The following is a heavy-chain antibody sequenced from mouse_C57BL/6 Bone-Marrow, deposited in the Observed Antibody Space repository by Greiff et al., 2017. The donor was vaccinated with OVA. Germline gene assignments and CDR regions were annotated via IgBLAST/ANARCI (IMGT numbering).Heavy chain of an antibody. CDR3: TRRTTVVATEYFDY. CDR2: IRNKANNHAT. Sequence: EVKLMESGGGLVQPGGSMKLSCAASGFTFSDAWMDWVRQSPEKGLEWVAEIRNKANNHATYYAESVKGRFTISRDDSKSSVYLQMNSLRAEDTGIYYCTRRTTVVATEYFDYWGQGTTLTVSS. J-gene: IGHJ2*01. D-gene: IGHD1-1*01. V-gene: IGHV6-6*01. CDR1: GFTFSDAW.